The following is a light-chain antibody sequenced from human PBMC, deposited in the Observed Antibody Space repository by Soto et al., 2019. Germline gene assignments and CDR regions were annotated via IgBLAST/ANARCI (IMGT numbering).Light chain of an antibody. CDR3: QQYGSSPQT. V-gene: IGKV3-20*01. Sequence: EMWMTQAPATLSVCAGERVTVSCMASQTASYYLAWYQQKPGQAPRLLIYGASSRATGIPDRFSGSGSGTDFTLTISRLDLEDFAVYYCQQYGSSPQTFGQGTKVDI. J-gene: IGKJ1*01. CDR1: QTASYY. CDR2: GAS.